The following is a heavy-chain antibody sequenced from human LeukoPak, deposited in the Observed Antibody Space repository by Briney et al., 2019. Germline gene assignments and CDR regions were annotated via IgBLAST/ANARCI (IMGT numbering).Heavy chain of an antibody. Sequence: GASVKVSCKTSVYTFTSYYIHWVRQAPGQGLEWMGIINPSSGATNYAQKFQGRVTMTRDTSTSTVYMELSSQRSEDTAVYYCARATNFYYYYGMDVWGQGTTVTVSS. J-gene: IGHJ6*02. CDR3: ARATNFYYYYGMDV. CDR2: INPSSGAT. V-gene: IGHV1-46*01. D-gene: IGHD1-26*01. CDR1: VYTFTSYY.